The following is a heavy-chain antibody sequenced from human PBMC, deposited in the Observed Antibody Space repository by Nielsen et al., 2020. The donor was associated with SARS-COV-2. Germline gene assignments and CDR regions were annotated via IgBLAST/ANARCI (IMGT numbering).Heavy chain of an antibody. J-gene: IGHJ3*02. Sequence: GESLKISCKGSGYSFTSYWIGWVRQMPGKGLEWMGIIYPGDSDTRYSPSFQGQVTISADKSISTAYLQWSSLKASDTAMYYCARRGGYCSSTSCYTGGDAFDIWGQGTMVTVSS. CDR1: GYSFTSYW. CDR3: ARRGGYCSSTSCYTGGDAFDI. V-gene: IGHV5-51*01. D-gene: IGHD2-2*02. CDR2: IYPGDSDT.